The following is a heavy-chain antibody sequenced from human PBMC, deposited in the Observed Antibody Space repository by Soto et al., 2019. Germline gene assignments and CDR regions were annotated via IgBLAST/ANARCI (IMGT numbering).Heavy chain of an antibody. Sequence: SETLSLTCTVYGGSIRSYYWSWIRQPPGKGLEWIGYIYYSGSTNYNPSLKSRVTISVDTSKNQFSLKLSSVTAADTAVYYCARVWGGAFDFWGQGTMVTVS. D-gene: IGHD3-10*01. CDR2: IYYSGST. CDR1: GGSIRSYY. V-gene: IGHV4-59*01. J-gene: IGHJ3*01. CDR3: ARVWGGAFDF.